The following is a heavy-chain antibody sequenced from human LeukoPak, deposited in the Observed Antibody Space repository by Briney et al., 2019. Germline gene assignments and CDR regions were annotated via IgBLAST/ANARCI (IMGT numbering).Heavy chain of an antibody. CDR3: ARYALLYVWGSCRADYYFDY. J-gene: IGHJ4*02. CDR1: GGSISSGDYY. D-gene: IGHD3-16*02. Sequence: PSETLSLTCTVSGGSISSGDYYWSWIRQPPGKGLEWIGYIYYSGSTYYNPSLKSRVTISVDTSKNQFSLKLSSVTAADTAVYYCARYALLYVWGSCRADYYFDYWGQGTLVTVSS. CDR2: IYYSGST. V-gene: IGHV4-30-4*01.